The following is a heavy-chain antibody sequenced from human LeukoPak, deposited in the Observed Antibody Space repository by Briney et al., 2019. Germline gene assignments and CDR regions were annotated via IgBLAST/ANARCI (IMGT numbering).Heavy chain of an antibody. CDR2: ITSSGTYI. CDR1: GLTFNVFH. Sequence: GGSLTLSCAASGLTFNVFHMNWVRQAPGKGLEWISSITSSGTYITYADSIQGRFTISRDNAKNSLYLQMNSLRVDDTALYYCARASGGWDLDYWGHGTLVTVSS. J-gene: IGHJ4*01. V-gene: IGHV3-21*01. D-gene: IGHD1-26*01. CDR3: ARASGGWDLDY.